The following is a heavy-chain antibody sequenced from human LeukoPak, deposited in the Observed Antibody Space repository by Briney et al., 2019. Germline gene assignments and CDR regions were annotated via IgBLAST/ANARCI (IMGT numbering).Heavy chain of an antibody. D-gene: IGHD2-15*01. V-gene: IGHV3-7*04. CDR3: AGGLGWLIDY. CDR1: GFTFSNYW. J-gene: IGHJ4*02. CDR2: IEQDGGEK. Sequence: GSLRLSCAASGFTFSNYWMNWVRQAPGKGLEWVVNIEQDGGEKNYVDSVKGRFTISRDNAKNSLYLQMNSLRAEDTAVYYCAGGLGWLIDYWGQGTLVTVSS.